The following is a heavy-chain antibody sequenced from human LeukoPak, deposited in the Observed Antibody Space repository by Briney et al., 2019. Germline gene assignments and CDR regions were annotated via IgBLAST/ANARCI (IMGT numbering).Heavy chain of an antibody. CDR2: INKDGSDK. V-gene: IGHV3-7*01. D-gene: IGHD4-23*01. CDR1: AFTFNMYW. CDR3: ARDAGCGGNSDY. Sequence: GGSLRLSCAASAFTFNMYWMTWVRQAPGKGLESVAYINKDGSDKYYVDSVKGRFTVSRDNAKNSLYLQMNSLRAEDTAVYYCARDAGCGGNSDYWGQGTLVTVSS. J-gene: IGHJ4*02.